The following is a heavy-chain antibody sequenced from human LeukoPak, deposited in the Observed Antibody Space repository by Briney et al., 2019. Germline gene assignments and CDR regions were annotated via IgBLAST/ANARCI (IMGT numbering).Heavy chain of an antibody. V-gene: IGHV1-8*01. CDR1: GYTFTSYD. D-gene: IGHD2-2*01. Sequence: ASVKVSCKASGYTFTSYDVNWVRQATGQGLEWMGWMNPISGDTGYALKFQGRVTMSRNTSISTAHMELGSLRSEDTAVYYCAREGYCSSTSCFTGYMDVWGKGTTVTISS. CDR3: AREGYCSSTSCFTGYMDV. J-gene: IGHJ6*03. CDR2: MNPISGDT.